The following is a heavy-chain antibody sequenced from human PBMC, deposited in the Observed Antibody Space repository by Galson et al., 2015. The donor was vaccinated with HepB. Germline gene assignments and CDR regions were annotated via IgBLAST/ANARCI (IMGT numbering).Heavy chain of an antibody. CDR3: AKGKSQAPPYSSGWYDP. Sequence: SLRLSCAASGFTFSSYAMSWVRQAPGKGLEWVSAISGSGGSTYYADSVKGRFTISRDNSKNTLYLQMNSLRAEDTAVYYCAKGKSQAPPYSSGWYDPWGQGTLVTVSS. D-gene: IGHD6-19*01. J-gene: IGHJ5*02. CDR2: ISGSGGST. V-gene: IGHV3-23*01. CDR1: GFTFSSYA.